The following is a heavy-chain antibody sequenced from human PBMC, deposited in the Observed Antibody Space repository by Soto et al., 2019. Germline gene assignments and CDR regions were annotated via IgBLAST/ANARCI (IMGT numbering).Heavy chain of an antibody. V-gene: IGHV1-69*13. D-gene: IGHD6-6*01. Sequence: SVKVSCKASGGTFSSYAISWVRQAPGQGLEWMGGIIPIFGTANYAQKFQGRVTITADESTSTAYMELSSLRSEDTAVYYCAKFSAHPMYDISSVPDYWGQGTLVTVSS. CDR3: AKFSAHPMYDISSVPDY. CDR1: GGTFSSYA. CDR2: IIPIFGTA. J-gene: IGHJ4*02.